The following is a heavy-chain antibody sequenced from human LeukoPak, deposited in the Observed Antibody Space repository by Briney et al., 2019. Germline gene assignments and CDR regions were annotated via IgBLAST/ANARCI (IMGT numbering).Heavy chain of an antibody. D-gene: IGHD4-17*01. CDR3: ARVARDYEGDY. CDR2: ISAYNGNT. CDR1: GYTFTSYY. V-gene: IGHV1-18*04. J-gene: IGHJ4*02. Sequence: ASVKVSCKASGYTFTSYYMHWVRQAPGQGLEWMGWISAYNGNTNYAQKLQGRVTMTTDTSTSTAYMELRSLRSDDTAVCYCARVARDYEGDYWGQGTLVTVSS.